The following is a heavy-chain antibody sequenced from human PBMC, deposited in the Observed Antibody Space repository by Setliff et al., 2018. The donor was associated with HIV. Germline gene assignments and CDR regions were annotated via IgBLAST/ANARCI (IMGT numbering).Heavy chain of an antibody. CDR3: ARDFPPKPMVRGVIDDYFDY. CDR2: IKQDGSEK. D-gene: IGHD3-10*01. J-gene: IGHJ4*02. Sequence: HPGGSLRLSCAASGFTFSSYWMSWVRQAPGKGLEWVANIKQDGSEKYYVDSVKGRFTISRYNAKNSLYLQMNSLRAEDTAVYYCARDFPPKPMVRGVIDDYFDYWGQGTLVTAPQ. CDR1: GFTFSSYW. V-gene: IGHV3-7*03.